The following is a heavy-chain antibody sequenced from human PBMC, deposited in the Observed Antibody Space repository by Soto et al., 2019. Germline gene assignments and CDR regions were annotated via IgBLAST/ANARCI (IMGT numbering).Heavy chain of an antibody. CDR2: ISSSSSYI. V-gene: IGHV3-21*01. D-gene: IGHD3-22*01. Sequence: EVQLVESGGGLVKPGGSLRLSCAASRFTFSSYSMNWVRQAPGKGLEWVSSISSSSSYIYYADSVKGRFTISRDNAKNSLYLQMNSLRAEDTAVYYCAREGYYYDSSGVMDVWGQGTTVTVSS. J-gene: IGHJ6*02. CDR3: AREGYYYDSSGVMDV. CDR1: RFTFSSYS.